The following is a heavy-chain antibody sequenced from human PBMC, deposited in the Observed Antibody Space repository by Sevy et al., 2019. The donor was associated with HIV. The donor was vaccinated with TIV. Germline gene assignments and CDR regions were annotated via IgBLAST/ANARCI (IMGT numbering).Heavy chain of an antibody. CDR1: GDSVSSNSAA. CDR2: TYYRSKWYN. V-gene: IGHV6-1*01. CDR3: ARDVGRFAEFPYYFDY. Sequence: SQTLSLTCAISGDSVSSNSAAWNWIRQSPSRGLEWLGRTYYRSKWYNDYAVSVKSRITINPDTSKNQFSLPLNSVTPEDTAVYYCARDVGRFAEFPYYFDYWGQGTLVTVSS. J-gene: IGHJ4*02. D-gene: IGHD3-10*01.